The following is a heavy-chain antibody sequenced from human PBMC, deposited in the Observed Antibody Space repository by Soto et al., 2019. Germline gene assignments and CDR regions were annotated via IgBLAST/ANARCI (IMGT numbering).Heavy chain of an antibody. J-gene: IGHJ5*02. CDR2: IYYSGST. Sequence: QVQLQESGPGLVKPSETLSLTCTVSGGSISSYYWSWIRQPPGKGLEWIGYIYYSGSTNYNPSLKSRVTISVDTSKNQFSLKLSSVTAADTAVYYCATGAHGFDPWGQGTLVTVSS. CDR1: GGSISSYY. D-gene: IGHD3-10*01. V-gene: IGHV4-59*08. CDR3: ATGAHGFDP.